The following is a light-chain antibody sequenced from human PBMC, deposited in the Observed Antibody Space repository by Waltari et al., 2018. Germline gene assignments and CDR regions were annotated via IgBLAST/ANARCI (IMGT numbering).Light chain of an antibody. CDR1: SSDGGGYKY. J-gene: IGLJ2*01. V-gene: IGLV2-14*03. Sequence: QSALTQPASVSGSPGQSITISCTGTSSDGGGYKYVPWYQQYPGKAPKLLIYDVSNRPSGVSNRFSGSKAGNTASLTISGLQAEDEADYYCSSNTSSSTLEGVFGGGTKLTVL. CDR3: SSNTSSSTLEGV. CDR2: DVS.